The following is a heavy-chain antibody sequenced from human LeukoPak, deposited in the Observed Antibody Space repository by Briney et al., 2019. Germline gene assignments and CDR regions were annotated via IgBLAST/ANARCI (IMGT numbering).Heavy chain of an antibody. CDR3: ARSPWGITMIAEA. CDR2: TYSGGST. V-gene: IGHV3-53*01. J-gene: IGHJ5*02. CDR1: GFIVSSNY. D-gene: IGHD3-22*01. Sequence: QPGGSLRLSCAASGFIVSSNYTSWVRQAPGKGLEWVSVTYSGGSTYYADSVKGRFTISRDNSKNTLYLQMNSLRAEDTAVYYCARSPWGITMIAEAWGQGTLVTVSS.